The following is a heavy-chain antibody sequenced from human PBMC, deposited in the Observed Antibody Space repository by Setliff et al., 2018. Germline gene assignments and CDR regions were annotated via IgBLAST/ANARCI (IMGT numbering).Heavy chain of an antibody. D-gene: IGHD3-16*01. CDR1: GGSISSRSYY. CDR2: IYHNGNT. V-gene: IGHV4-39*06. Sequence: SETLSLTCTVSGGSISSRSYYWGWIRQPPGKGLEWIGSIYHNGNTNFNPSLKSRVNMSVDTSNNQFVLNLKAVTAADTAVYYCARDRTAYTYGLDVWGQGTTVTV. J-gene: IGHJ6*02. CDR3: ARDRTAYTYGLDV.